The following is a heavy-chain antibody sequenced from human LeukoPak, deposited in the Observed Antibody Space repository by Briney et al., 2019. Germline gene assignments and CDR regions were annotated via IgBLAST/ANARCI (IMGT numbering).Heavy chain of an antibody. Sequence: GESLRLSCAASGFTFSSYAMSWVRQAPGKGLEWVSTITGSGGSTYYADSVKGRFTISRDNSKNTLDLRMNSLRAEDTAVYYCAKYLRYLDYWGQGTLVTVSS. CDR2: ITGSGGST. D-gene: IGHD2-8*01. CDR1: GFTFSSYA. V-gene: IGHV3-23*01. CDR3: AKYLRYLDY. J-gene: IGHJ4*02.